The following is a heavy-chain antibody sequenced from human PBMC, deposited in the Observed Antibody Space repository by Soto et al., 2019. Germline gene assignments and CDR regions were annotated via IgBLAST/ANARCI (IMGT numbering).Heavy chain of an antibody. Sequence: VLVKRACKGAGYRLTRDGSSWGRQDPGQGLEWMGGISAYNGNTNYAQKFQGRVTMATDKSTSRAYMELRSLRSDDTAVFYGARGVGGYNYGAVFWGQGSPDPVTT. CDR3: ARGVGGYNYGAVF. CDR2: ISAYNGNT. V-gene: IGHV1-18*01. J-gene: IGHJ4*02. CDR1: GYRLTRDG. D-gene: IGHD3-16*01.